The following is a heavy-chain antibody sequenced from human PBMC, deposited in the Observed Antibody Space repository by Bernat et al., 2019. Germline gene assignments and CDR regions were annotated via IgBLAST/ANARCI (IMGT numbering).Heavy chain of an antibody. D-gene: IGHD6-13*01. J-gene: IGHJ4*02. Sequence: QVQLQQWGAGLLKLSETLSLTCAVYGGSFSGYYWSWIRQPPGKGLEWIGEINHSGSTNYNPSLKSRVTISVDTSKNQFSLKLSSVTAADTAVYYCARGRYSSSWYEGGDFDYWGQGTLVTVSS. CDR2: INHSGST. CDR3: ARGRYSSSWYEGGDFDY. CDR1: GGSFSGYY. V-gene: IGHV4-34*01.